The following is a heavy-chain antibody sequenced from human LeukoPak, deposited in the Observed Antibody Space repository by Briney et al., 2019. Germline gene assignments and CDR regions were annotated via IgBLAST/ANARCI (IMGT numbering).Heavy chain of an antibody. Sequence: PSETLSLTCTVSGGSISSSSYYWGWIRQPPGKGLEWIGSIYYSGSTNYNPSLKSRVTISVDTSKNQFSLKLSSVTAADTAVYYCARDLLWFGELFPKDRAINWFDPWGQGTLVTVSS. D-gene: IGHD3-10*01. J-gene: IGHJ5*02. CDR3: ARDLLWFGELFPKDRAINWFDP. CDR2: IYYSGST. V-gene: IGHV4-39*07. CDR1: GGSISSSSYY.